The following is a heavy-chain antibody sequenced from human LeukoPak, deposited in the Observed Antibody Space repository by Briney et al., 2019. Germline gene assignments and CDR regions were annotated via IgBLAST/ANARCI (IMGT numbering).Heavy chain of an antibody. D-gene: IGHD5-18*01. Sequence: GGSLRLSCAASGFTFSSYAMHWVRQAPGKGLEWVAVISYDGSNKYYADSVKGRFTISRDNSKNTLYLQMNRLRAEDTAVYYCARDQGQLWLQPLFDYWGQGTLVTVSS. CDR1: GFTFSSYA. CDR2: ISYDGSNK. V-gene: IGHV3-30-3*01. J-gene: IGHJ4*02. CDR3: ARDQGQLWLQPLFDY.